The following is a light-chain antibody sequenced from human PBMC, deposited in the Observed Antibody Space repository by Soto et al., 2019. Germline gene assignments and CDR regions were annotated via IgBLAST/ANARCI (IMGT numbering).Light chain of an antibody. CDR3: QQYGSAPLT. CDR1: QGVGSTY. CDR2: SAS. J-gene: IGKJ4*01. Sequence: EIVLTQSPGTLSLSLGERATLSCRASQGVGSTYLTWYQQKPGQAPRLLIYSASSRATGIPDRFSGSGSGTDFTLTISRLEREDSAVYYCQQYGSAPLTFGGGTKVQIK. V-gene: IGKV3-20*01.